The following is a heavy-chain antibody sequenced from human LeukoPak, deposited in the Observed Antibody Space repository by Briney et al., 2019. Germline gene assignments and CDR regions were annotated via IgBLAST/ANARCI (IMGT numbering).Heavy chain of an antibody. CDR2: IIPILGTA. V-gene: IGHV1-69*01. Sequence: SVKVSCKASGGTFSSYAISWVRQAPGQGLEWMGGIIPILGTANYAQKFQGRVTITADESTSTAYMELSSLRSEDTAVYYCARTATVTTYYYYGMDVWGQGTTVTVSS. CDR1: GGTFSSYA. D-gene: IGHD4-11*01. J-gene: IGHJ6*02. CDR3: ARTATVTTYYYYGMDV.